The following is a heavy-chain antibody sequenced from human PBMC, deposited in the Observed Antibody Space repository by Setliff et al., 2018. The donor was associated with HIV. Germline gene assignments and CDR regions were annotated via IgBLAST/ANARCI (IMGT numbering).Heavy chain of an antibody. V-gene: IGHV4-4*09. CDR2: IFSSGST. J-gene: IGHJ5*02. Sequence: PSETLSLTCTVSGGSISSYYWSWIRQSPGGGLEWIGFIFSSGSTKYNPSLQSRVTMSIDTSKNQFSLRLTSVTAADTAVYYCARRIDNSGSLPAKNWFDTWGQGRLVTVSS. D-gene: IGHD3-10*01. CDR3: ARRIDNSGSLPAKNWFDT. CDR1: GGSISSYY.